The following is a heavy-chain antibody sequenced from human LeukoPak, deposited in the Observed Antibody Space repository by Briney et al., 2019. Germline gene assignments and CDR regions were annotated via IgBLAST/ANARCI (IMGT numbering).Heavy chain of an antibody. D-gene: IGHD5-18*01. CDR2: IYSGGST. J-gene: IGHJ3*02. CDR1: GFTVSSSY. Sequence: GGSLRLSCAASGFTVSSSYMSWVRQAPGKGLEWFSVIYSGGSTYYADSVKGRFTISRDNSKNTLYLQMNSLRAEDTAVYYCVRENGYSYGDAFDIWGQGTMVTVSS. CDR3: VRENGYSYGDAFDI. V-gene: IGHV3-53*01.